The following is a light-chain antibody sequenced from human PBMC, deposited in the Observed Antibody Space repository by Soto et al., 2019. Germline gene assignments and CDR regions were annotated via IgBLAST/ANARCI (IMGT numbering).Light chain of an antibody. Sequence: EIVLTQSPATLSLSPGERATLSCRASQSVSSYLAWYQQKPGQAPRLLIYDASSRATGIPARFSGSGSGTDFTLTISSLEPEDFAVYYCQQRSNWRLTFGGGTKVEI. CDR3: QQRSNWRLT. V-gene: IGKV3-11*01. J-gene: IGKJ4*01. CDR1: QSVSSY. CDR2: DAS.